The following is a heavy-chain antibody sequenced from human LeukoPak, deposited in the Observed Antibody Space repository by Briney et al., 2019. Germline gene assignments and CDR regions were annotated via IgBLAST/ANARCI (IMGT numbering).Heavy chain of an antibody. CDR1: DGSISSYY. CDR3: ARNRMAAIVHDAYDI. CDR2: IYYSGST. Sequence: PSETLSLTCTVSDGSISSYYWSWIRQPPGKGLEWIGYIYYSGSTNYNPSLKSRVTISVDTSKNQFSLKLSSVTAADTAVYYCARNRMAAIVHDAYDIWGQGTMVTVSS. V-gene: IGHV4-59*01. D-gene: IGHD5-24*01. J-gene: IGHJ3*02.